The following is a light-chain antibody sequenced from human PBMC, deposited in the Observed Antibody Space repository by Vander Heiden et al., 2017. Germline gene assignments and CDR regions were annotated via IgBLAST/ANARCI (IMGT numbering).Light chain of an antibody. Sequence: QSALTQPASISGSPGQSITISCTGTNSDFGTFNYVSWYQHHPGKAPKLLIYDVTNRPAGVSNRFSGSKSGNTASLTISGLQAEDESDYFCSSYASSTTLVFGGGTKLTVL. CDR3: SSYASSTTLV. J-gene: IGLJ2*01. CDR1: NSDFGTFNY. V-gene: IGLV2-14*03. CDR2: DVT.